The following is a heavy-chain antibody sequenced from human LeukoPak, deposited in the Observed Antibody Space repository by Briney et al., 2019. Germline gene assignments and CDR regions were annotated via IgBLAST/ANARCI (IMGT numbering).Heavy chain of an antibody. D-gene: IGHD1-26*01. V-gene: IGHV1-58*01. J-gene: IGHJ4*02. CDR1: GFTYTSTP. CDR3: AADGSYPTPFDY. Sequence: ASVNVSCKASGFTYTSTPVQWVRQPRGQGLEWIGWIVVRSGKRNYAQKVQERVTITRDMSTTTAYMELSSLRSEDTAVYYCAADGSYPTPFDYWGQGTLVTVSS. CDR2: IVVRSGKR.